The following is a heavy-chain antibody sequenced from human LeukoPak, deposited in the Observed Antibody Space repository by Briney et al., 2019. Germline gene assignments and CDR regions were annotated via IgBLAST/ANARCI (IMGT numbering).Heavy chain of an antibody. CDR3: ARLPDYYDSSGYTSGFDY. CDR1: GGSISSYY. CDR2: IYYSGST. D-gene: IGHD3-22*01. J-gene: IGHJ4*02. Sequence: SETLSLTCTVSGGSISSYYWSWIRQPPGKGLEWIGYIYYSGSTNYNPSLKSRVTISVDTSKNQFSLKLNSVTAADTAVYYCARLPDYYDSSGYTSGFDYWGQGTLVTVSS. V-gene: IGHV4-59*08.